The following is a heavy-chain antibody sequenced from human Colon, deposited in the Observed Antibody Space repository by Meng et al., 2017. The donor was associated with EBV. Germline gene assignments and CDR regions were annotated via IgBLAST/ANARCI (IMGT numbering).Heavy chain of an antibody. CDR2: IYYSGST. J-gene: IGHJ4*02. V-gene: IGHV4-31*03. CDR3: ARGPSRWLQFSFDY. D-gene: IGHD5-24*01. Sequence: VQLQESGTGLVKPSQTLSLTCTVSGGSISSGGYYWSWIRQHPGKGLEWIGYIYYSGSTYYNPSLKSRVTISIDTSKNQFSLKLSSVTAADTAVYYCARGPSRWLQFSFDYWGQGTLVTVSS. CDR1: GGSISSGGYY.